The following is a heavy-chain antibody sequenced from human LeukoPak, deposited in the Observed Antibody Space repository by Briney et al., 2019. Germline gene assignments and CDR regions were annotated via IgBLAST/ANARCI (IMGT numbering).Heavy chain of an antibody. Sequence: SETLSLTCTVSGGSISSYYWSWIRQPPGKGLEWIGYIYTSGSTNYNPSLKSRVTISVDTSKNQFSLKLSSVTAADTAVYYCARKRILTHPFDYWGQGTLVTVSS. CDR1: GGSISSYY. CDR3: ARKRILTHPFDY. V-gene: IGHV4-4*09. J-gene: IGHJ4*02. CDR2: IYTSGST. D-gene: IGHD3-9*01.